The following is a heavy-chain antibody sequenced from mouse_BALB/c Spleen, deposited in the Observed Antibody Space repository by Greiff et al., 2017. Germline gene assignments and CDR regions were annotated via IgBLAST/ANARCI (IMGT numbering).Heavy chain of an antibody. Sequence: QVQLQQPGAELVKPGASVKLSCKASGYTFTSYWMHWVKQRPGQGLEWIGEINPSNGRTNYNEKFKSKATLTVDKSSSTAYMQLSSLTSEDSAVYYCARSWSSWLSYWGQGTLVTVSA. CDR1: GYTFTSYW. D-gene: IGHD1-1*02. V-gene: IGHV1S81*02. CDR3: ARSWSSWLSY. CDR2: INPSNGRT. J-gene: IGHJ3*01.